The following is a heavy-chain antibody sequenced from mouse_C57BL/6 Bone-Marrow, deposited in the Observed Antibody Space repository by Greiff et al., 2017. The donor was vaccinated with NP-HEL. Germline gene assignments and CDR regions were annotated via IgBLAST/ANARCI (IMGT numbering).Heavy chain of an antibody. CDR3: VRDWATADFDV. J-gene: IGHJ1*03. V-gene: IGHV10-3*01. CDR2: IRSKSSNYAT. CDR1: GFTFNTYA. Sequence: EVMLVESGGGLVQPKGSLKLSCAASGFTFNTYAMHWVRQAPGKGLEWVARIRSKSSNYATYYAVSVKDRFTISSDDSQIMLYLQMNNLKTEDTAMYYCVRDWATADFDVWGTGTTVTVSS. D-gene: IGHD1-2*01.